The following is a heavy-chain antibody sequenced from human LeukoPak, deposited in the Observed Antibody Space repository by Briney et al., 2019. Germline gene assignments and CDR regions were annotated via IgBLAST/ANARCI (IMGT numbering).Heavy chain of an antibody. V-gene: IGHV6-1*01. D-gene: IGHD2-15*01. CDR1: GDSVSTNTGA. CDR2: TYYRSQWHN. Sequence: SRTLLLTCAISGDSVSTNTGAWNWIRQSPSRGLEWLGRTYYRSQWHNEYAVSVKSRINVTPGTSKNQVSLQLNSVTLEDTAVYYCARGGSFAFDIWGQGTMVTVSA. CDR3: ARGGSFAFDI. J-gene: IGHJ3*02.